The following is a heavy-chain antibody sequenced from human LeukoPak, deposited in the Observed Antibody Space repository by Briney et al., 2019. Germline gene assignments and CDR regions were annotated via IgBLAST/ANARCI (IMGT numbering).Heavy chain of an antibody. Sequence: GGSLRLSCAASGFTFSDYYMSWIRQAPGKGLEWISYISGTSAYIQYADSVKGRFTISRDNAQNSLFLQMNSLRSEDTAVYYCATETNSGEEHWGQGTLVTVSS. J-gene: IGHJ1*01. CDR2: ISGTSAYI. V-gene: IGHV3-11*06. CDR1: GFTFSDYY. D-gene: IGHD1-26*01. CDR3: ATETNSGEEH.